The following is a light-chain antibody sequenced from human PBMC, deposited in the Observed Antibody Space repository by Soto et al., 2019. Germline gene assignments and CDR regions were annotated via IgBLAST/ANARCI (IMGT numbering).Light chain of an antibody. J-gene: IGKJ3*01. V-gene: IGKV3-20*01. CDR2: GAS. CDR3: QNLGYSPFT. Sequence: EVDLMQSPDTLSLSPRERATLSCRASESISSHYIAWYQHKPGQAPRLLIFGASTRATGIPDRFSGSWSGTDFTLTISRLEPEDFGMYYCQNLGYSPFTFCPGINVAIK. CDR1: ESISSHY.